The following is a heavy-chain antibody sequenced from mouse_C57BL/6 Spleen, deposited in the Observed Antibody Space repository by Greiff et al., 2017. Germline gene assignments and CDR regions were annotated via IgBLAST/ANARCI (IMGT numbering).Heavy chain of an antibody. CDR2: IYPGDGDT. Sequence: QVQLKESGPELVKPGASVKISCKASGYAFSSSWMNWVKQRPGKGLEWIGRIYPGDGDTNYNGKFKGKATLTADKSSSTAYMQLSSLTSEDSAVYFCANLRHDYWGQGTTLTVSS. D-gene: IGHD1-2*01. CDR3: ANLRHDY. J-gene: IGHJ2*01. CDR1: GYAFSSSW. V-gene: IGHV1-82*01.